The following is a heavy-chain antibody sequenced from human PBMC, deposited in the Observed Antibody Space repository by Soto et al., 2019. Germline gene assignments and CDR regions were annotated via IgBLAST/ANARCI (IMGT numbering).Heavy chain of an antibody. D-gene: IGHD4-17*01. CDR2: ISDSGGTT. CDR3: AKPYGDRLAHYYGLVV. V-gene: IGHV3-23*01. J-gene: IGHJ6*02. CDR1: GFMFSTYD. Sequence: EEQLLESGGGLAQPGGSLRLSCAASGFMFSTYDMSWVRQAPGKGLEWVSGISDSGGTTYYADSVKGRFTISRDNSRNTVYLQMNSLRAEDTAVYYCAKPYGDRLAHYYGLVVWGQGTTVTVSS.